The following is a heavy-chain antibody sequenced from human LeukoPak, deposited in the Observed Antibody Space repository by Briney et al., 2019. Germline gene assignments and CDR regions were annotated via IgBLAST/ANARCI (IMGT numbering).Heavy chain of an antibody. J-gene: IGHJ4*02. D-gene: IGHD2-15*01. V-gene: IGHV3-7*04. Sequence: GGSLRLSCVGTGFNFNNYWMTWVRQAPGKGLEWVANINQDESEKYYVDSVKGRFTISRDNAETSLYLQMNGLRAEDTAVYYCARVHCSSGKCYLAHFDYWGQGTLVTVSS. CDR2: INQDESEK. CDR1: GFNFNNYW. CDR3: ARVHCSSGKCYLAHFDY.